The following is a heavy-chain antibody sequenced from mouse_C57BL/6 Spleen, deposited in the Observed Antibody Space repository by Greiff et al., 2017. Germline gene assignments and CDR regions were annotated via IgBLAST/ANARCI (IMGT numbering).Heavy chain of an antibody. CDR1: GFTFSDYY. J-gene: IGHJ2*01. V-gene: IGHV5-16*01. Sequence: EVHLVESEGGLVQPGSSLKLSCTASGFTFSDYYMAWVRQVPEKGLEWVANINYDGSSTYYLDSLKSRFIISRDNAKNILYLQMSILQSEDTATYYYAREPLYGNYCFDYWGQGTTLTVSS. D-gene: IGHD2-1*01. CDR3: AREPLYGNYCFDY. CDR2: INYDGSST.